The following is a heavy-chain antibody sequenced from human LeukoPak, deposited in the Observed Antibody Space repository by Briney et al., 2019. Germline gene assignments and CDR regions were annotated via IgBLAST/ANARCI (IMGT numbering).Heavy chain of an antibody. CDR2: ISNSGSTI. CDR3: ASLLISGSNKWPLDY. Sequence: GGSLRLSCAASGFNFSDYYMSWIRQAPGKGLEWVSYISNSGSTIYYADSVKGRFTISRDNAKKSLYLQMNSLRAEDTAVYYCASLLISGSNKWPLDYWGQGTLVTVSS. V-gene: IGHV3-11*01. CDR1: GFNFSDYY. D-gene: IGHD1-26*01. J-gene: IGHJ4*02.